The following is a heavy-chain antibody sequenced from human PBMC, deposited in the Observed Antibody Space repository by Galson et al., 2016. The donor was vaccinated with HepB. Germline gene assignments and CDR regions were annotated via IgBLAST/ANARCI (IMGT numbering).Heavy chain of an antibody. D-gene: IGHD5-24*01. Sequence: SLRLSCAASGFTFSTYAMHWVRQAPGKGLEWVAVISYDGSHKHYRDSVKGRFTISRDNSKNTLYLQMNSLRREDTAVYYCARPRRWPPYHYGLDVWGQGTTVTVSS. J-gene: IGHJ6*02. V-gene: IGHV3-30-3*01. CDR1: GFTFSTYA. CDR3: ARPRRWPPYHYGLDV. CDR2: ISYDGSHK.